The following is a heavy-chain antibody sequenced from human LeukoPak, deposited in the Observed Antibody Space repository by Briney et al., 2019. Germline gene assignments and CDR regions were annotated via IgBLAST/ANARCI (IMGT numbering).Heavy chain of an antibody. J-gene: IGHJ4*02. D-gene: IGHD3-22*01. V-gene: IGHV3-23*01. CDR2: ISGGGGST. Sequence: PGGSLRLSCAASGFTFNNYAMSWVRQAPGKGLEWVSTISGGGGSTYSADSVKGRFTISRDNSKNTLYLQMSSLRAEDTAVYYCAKENWVYNWKYDSSGSGINYWGQGTLATVSS. CDR3: AKENWVYNWKYDSSGSGINY. CDR1: GFTFNNYA.